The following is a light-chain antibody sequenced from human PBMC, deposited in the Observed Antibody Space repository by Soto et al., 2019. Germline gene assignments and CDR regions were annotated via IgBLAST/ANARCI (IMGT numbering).Light chain of an antibody. Sequence: EIMMTQSPATLSVSPGERATLSCRASQSVSSNFAWYQQKPGQAPMLLIYGAYTSATGISARFSVSGSGTEFTLTISSMQSEDFAVYYVQQYNNWPLTVGQGTKVEIK. J-gene: IGKJ1*01. CDR2: GAY. CDR1: QSVSSN. V-gene: IGKV3-15*01. CDR3: QQYNNWPLT.